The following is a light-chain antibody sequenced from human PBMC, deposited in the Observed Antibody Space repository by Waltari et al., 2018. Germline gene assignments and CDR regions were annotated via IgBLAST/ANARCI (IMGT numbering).Light chain of an antibody. J-gene: IGKJ2*01. CDR2: KAS. CDR3: QQYNSYPYT. CDR1: QSISSW. Sequence: DIQMTQSPSTLSASVGDRVTITCRASQSISSWLAWYQQKPGKAPKLLIYKASSLESGVPSRFSGTGSGTEFTLTISSLQPDDFATYYCQQYNSYPYTFGQGTKLEIK. V-gene: IGKV1-5*03.